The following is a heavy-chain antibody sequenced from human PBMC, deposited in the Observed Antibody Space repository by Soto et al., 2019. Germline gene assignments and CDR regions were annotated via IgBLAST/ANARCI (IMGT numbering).Heavy chain of an antibody. V-gene: IGHV3-73*02. J-gene: IGHJ6*02. Sequence: EVQLVESGGGLVQPGGSLKLSCAASGFTFSGSAMHWVRQASGKGLEWVGRIRSKANSYATAYAASVKGRFTISRDDSKNTAYLQMNSLKPEDTAVYYCTRRDSSGWPVRGMDVWGQGTTVTVSS. D-gene: IGHD6-19*01. CDR2: IRSKANSYAT. CDR1: GFTFSGSA. CDR3: TRRDSSGWPVRGMDV.